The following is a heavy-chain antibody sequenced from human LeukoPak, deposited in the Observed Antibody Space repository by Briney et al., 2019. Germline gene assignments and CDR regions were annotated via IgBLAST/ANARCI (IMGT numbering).Heavy chain of an antibody. Sequence: GGSPRLSCAASGFTFSNAWMNWVGQAPGKGLEWVAIIWYDGSNKYYADSVKGRFTISRDNSKNTLYLQMNSLRAEDTAVYYCATVRGCGGDCYYLDYWGQGTLVTVSS. D-gene: IGHD2-21*01. CDR3: ATVRGCGGDCYYLDY. J-gene: IGHJ4*02. V-gene: IGHV3-33*08. CDR2: IWYDGSNK. CDR1: GFTFSNAW.